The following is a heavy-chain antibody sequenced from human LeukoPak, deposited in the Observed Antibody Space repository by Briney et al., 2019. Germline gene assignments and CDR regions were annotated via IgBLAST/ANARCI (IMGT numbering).Heavy chain of an antibody. CDR3: ARARTTRGFDY. Sequence: GRSLRLSCAASGFTFNSYGIHWVRQAPGKGLEWVAFIWYDGSNKYYADSVKGRFTISRDNSKDTLYLQMNSLRAEDTAVYYCARARTTRGFDYWGQGTLVTVSS. CDR1: GFTFNSYG. V-gene: IGHV3-33*01. J-gene: IGHJ4*02. D-gene: IGHD4-17*01. CDR2: IWYDGSNK.